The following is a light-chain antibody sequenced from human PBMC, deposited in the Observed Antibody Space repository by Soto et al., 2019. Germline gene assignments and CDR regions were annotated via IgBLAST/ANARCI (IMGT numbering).Light chain of an antibody. V-gene: IGLV2-11*01. J-gene: IGLJ1*01. CDR1: NSDVGASNS. CDR2: DVN. Sequence: QSALTQPRSVSGSPGQSITVSCTGTNSDVGASNSVSWFQQHPGKAPKLLIFDVNKRPSGVPDRFSGSKSGNTASLTISGLRADDEADYYCCAYAASDSVFYVFGSGTKLTVL. CDR3: CAYAASDSVFYV.